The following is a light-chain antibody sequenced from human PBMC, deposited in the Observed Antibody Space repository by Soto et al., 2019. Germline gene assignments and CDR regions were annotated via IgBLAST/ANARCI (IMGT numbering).Light chain of an antibody. CDR1: QGISSY. Sequence: IRLTQSPSSLSASVGDRVTITCRASQGISSYLAWYQQKPGKAPKLLIYAASTLQSGVPSRFSGSGSGTEFTLTISSLQTDDFASYYCQQYDSYSWTFGQGTKVDIK. J-gene: IGKJ1*01. CDR3: QQYDSYSWT. V-gene: IGKV1-9*01. CDR2: AAS.